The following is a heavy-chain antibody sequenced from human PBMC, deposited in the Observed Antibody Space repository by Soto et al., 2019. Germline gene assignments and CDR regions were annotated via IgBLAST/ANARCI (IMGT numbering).Heavy chain of an antibody. CDR1: GYSFTSYW. CDR2: IDPSDSYT. D-gene: IGHD3-22*01. J-gene: IGHJ3*02. V-gene: IGHV5-10-1*01. CDR3: ASEIDSRAGAFDI. Sequence: PGESLKISCKGSGYSFTSYWISWVRQMPGKGLEWMGRIDPSDSYTNYSPSFHGHVTISADKSISTADLQWSSLKASDTHMYYCASEIDSRAGAFDIWGQGTMVPVS.